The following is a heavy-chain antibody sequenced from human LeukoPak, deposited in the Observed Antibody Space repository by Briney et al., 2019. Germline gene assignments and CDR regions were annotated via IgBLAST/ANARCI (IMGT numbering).Heavy chain of an antibody. D-gene: IGHD3-22*01. Sequence: SETLSLTCTVSGGSISTGGYYWSWIRQYPEKGLEWIGYIYYSGSTYYNPSLKSRVTISEDTSTNQFSLKLSSVTAADTAVYYCVRGRGDYYDSSGGYYFDFWGQGTLVTVSS. CDR2: IYYSGST. CDR1: GGSISTGGYY. J-gene: IGHJ4*02. CDR3: VRGRGDYYDSSGGYYFDF. V-gene: IGHV4-31*03.